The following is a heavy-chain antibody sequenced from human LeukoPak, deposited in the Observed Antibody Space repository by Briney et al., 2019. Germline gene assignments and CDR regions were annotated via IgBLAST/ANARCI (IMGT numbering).Heavy chain of an antibody. Sequence: GGSLRLSCAASGFTFSSYAMSWVRQAPGKGLDWVSAISGSGGRTYYADSVKGRFTISRDKSKNTLYLQMNSLRVEDTAVYYCARGPYGSGNYGYFDYWGQGTLVTVSS. J-gene: IGHJ4*02. V-gene: IGHV3-23*01. CDR3: ARGPYGSGNYGYFDY. CDR1: GFTFSSYA. CDR2: ISGSGGRT. D-gene: IGHD3-10*01.